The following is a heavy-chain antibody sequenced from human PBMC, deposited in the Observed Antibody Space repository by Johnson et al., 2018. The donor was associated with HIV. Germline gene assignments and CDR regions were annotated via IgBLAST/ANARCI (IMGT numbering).Heavy chain of an antibody. J-gene: IGHJ3*02. CDR3: ARVGSSSSYAFDI. CDR2: ISYDGSNK. D-gene: IGHD6-6*01. CDR1: GFTFSSYA. Sequence: QVQLVESGGGVVQPGRSLRLSCAASGFTFSSYAMHWVRQAPGKGLEWVAVISYDGSNKYYADSVKGRFTISRDNSKTTLYLQMNSLRAEDTAVYYCARVGSSSSYAFDIWGQGTMVTVSS. V-gene: IGHV3-30*04.